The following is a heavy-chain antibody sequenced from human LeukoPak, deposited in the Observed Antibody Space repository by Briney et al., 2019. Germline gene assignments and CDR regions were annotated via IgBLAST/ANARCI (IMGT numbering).Heavy chain of an antibody. V-gene: IGHV4-39*01. CDR1: GGSISSSSYY. Sequence: SETLSLNCTVSGGSISSSSYYWGRIPQPPGKGLEWIGSIYYSGSTYYNPSLKSRVTISVDTSKNQFSLKLSSVTAADTAVYYCVRLRIGGSGRFGHWGQGTLVTVSS. CDR3: VRLRIGGSGRFGH. CDR2: IYYSGST. J-gene: IGHJ4*02. D-gene: IGHD2-15*01.